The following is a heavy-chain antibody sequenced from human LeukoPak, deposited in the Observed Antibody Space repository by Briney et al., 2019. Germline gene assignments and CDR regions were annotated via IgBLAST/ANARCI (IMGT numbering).Heavy chain of an antibody. J-gene: IGHJ4*02. CDR1: GFFFSNYW. V-gene: IGHV3-7*01. Sequence: PGGSLRLSCAASGFFFSNYWMSWVRQAQGKGLEWVANINLDGNGRFYVDSVKGRFTISRDNNKKSVYLQMNSLRAEDTAVYYCARAWTGYSYGDYWGQGTLVTVSS. CDR3: ARAWTGYSYGDY. CDR2: INLDGNGR. D-gene: IGHD5-18*01.